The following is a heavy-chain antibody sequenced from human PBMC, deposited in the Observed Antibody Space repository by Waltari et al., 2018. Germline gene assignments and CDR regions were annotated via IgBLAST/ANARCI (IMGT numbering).Heavy chain of an antibody. CDR3: ARPLRSGWPD. CDR1: GGSISSSSYY. D-gene: IGHD6-19*01. J-gene: IGHJ4*02. V-gene: IGHV4-39*07. Sequence: QLQLQESGPGLVKPSETLSLTCTVPGGSISSSSYYWGWIRQPPGKGLEWIGSIYYSGSTYYNPSLKSRVTISVDTSKNQFSLKLSSVTAADTAVYYCARPLRSGWPDWGQGTLVTVSS. CDR2: IYYSGST.